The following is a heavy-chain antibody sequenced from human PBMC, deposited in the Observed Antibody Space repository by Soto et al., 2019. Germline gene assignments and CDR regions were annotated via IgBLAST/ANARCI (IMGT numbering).Heavy chain of an antibody. V-gene: IGHV3-66*04. CDR2: IYSGGST. D-gene: IGHD1-1*01. Sequence: PGGSLRLSCAASGGTVRSNYMSWVRQATGKGLEWVSVIYSGGSTYYADSVKGRFTISRDNSKNTLYLQMNSLRAEDTAVYYCASQQRTGAFDIWGQGTMVTVSS. J-gene: IGHJ3*02. CDR3: ASQQRTGAFDI. CDR1: GGTVRSNY.